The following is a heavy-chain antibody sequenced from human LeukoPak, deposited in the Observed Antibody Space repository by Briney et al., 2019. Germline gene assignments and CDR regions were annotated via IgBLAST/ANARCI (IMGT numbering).Heavy chain of an antibody. Sequence: SETLSLTCTVSGGSISSGSYYWSWIRQPAGKGREWIGRIYTSGSTNYNPSLKSRVTISVDTSKNQFSLKLSSVTAADTAVYYCVGATHAFDIWGQGTMVTVSS. CDR1: GGSISSGSYY. CDR3: VGATHAFDI. CDR2: IYTSGST. J-gene: IGHJ3*02. V-gene: IGHV4-61*02.